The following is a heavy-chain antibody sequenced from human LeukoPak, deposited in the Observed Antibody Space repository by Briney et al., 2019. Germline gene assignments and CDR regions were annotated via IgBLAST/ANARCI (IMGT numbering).Heavy chain of an antibody. D-gene: IGHD3-22*01. J-gene: IGHJ4*02. CDR2: IYHSGNT. CDR1: GGSFSGYY. Sequence: SETLSLTCAVYGGSFSGYYWGWIRQPPLKGLEWIGRIYHSGNTYYNASLKSRVTMSVDTSKNQFSLKLSSVTAADTAVYYCARDRYYYDSSGYHYFDYWGQGTLVTVSS. V-gene: IGHV4-34*01. CDR3: ARDRYYYDSSGYHYFDY.